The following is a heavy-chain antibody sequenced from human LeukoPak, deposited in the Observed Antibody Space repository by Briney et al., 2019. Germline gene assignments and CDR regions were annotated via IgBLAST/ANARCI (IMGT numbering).Heavy chain of an antibody. CDR3: ATAPIRGSDYFDY. CDR2: FDPEDGET. Sequence: ASVKVSCKVSGYTLTELSMHWVRQAPGKWLEWMGGFDPEDGETIYAQKFQGRVTMTEDTSTDTAYMELSSLRSEDTAVYYCATAPIRGSDYFDYWGQGTLVTVSS. J-gene: IGHJ4*02. V-gene: IGHV1-24*01. D-gene: IGHD3-10*01. CDR1: GYTLTELS.